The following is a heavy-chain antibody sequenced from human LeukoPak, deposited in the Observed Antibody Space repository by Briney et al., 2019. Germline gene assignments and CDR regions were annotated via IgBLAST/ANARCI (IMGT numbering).Heavy chain of an antibody. D-gene: IGHD3-22*01. Sequence: PSETLSLTCAVSGYSINSGYFWGWIRQPPGKGLEYIGSMYHSGSTYHNPSLKSRVTISVDTSKNQFSLKLTSVTAADTAVYCCARHRLFDSSGYYYDLDYWGQETLVSVSS. CDR2: MYHSGST. V-gene: IGHV4-38-2*01. CDR3: ARHRLFDSSGYYYDLDY. J-gene: IGHJ4*02. CDR1: GYSINSGYF.